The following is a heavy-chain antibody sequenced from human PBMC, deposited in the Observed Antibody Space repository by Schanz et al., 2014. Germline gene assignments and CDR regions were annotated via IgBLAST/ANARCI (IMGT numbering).Heavy chain of an antibody. J-gene: IGHJ6*02. CDR2: IASGGSHT. CDR3: AKIWKAHHLTGRPGWSDGMDV. D-gene: IGHD3-3*01. CDR1: GITFSDYA. V-gene: IGHV3-23*01. Sequence: EVQLLESGGALEPPGGSLRLSCAASGITFSDYAMSWVRHAPGKGLEWVSTIASGGSHTFYADSVTGRFTISGDNSKNTLCLQMNSLRVEDTAIYYCAKIWKAHHLTGRPGWSDGMDVWGQGTTV.